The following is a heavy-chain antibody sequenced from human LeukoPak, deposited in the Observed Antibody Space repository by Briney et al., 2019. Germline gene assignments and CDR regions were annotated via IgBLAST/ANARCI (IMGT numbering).Heavy chain of an antibody. Sequence: QPGGSLRLSCAASGFTFSSYAMSWVRPAPGKGLEWGSAISGGGGRTSHAASVKGRLTIARDNSKSTLYLQMNSLGAEDTAVYYCAKVFLSPTDWDSNWVFAPWDTSFDYWGQGTLVTVSS. CDR3: AKVFLSPTDWDSNWVFAPWDTSFDY. V-gene: IGHV3-23*01. J-gene: IGHJ4*02. D-gene: IGHD1-1*01. CDR2: ISGGGGRT. CDR1: GFTFSSYA.